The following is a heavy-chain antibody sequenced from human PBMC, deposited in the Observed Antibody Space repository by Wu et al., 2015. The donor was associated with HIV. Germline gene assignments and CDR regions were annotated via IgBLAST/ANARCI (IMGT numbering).Heavy chain of an antibody. Sequence: QVQLQQWGAGLLKPSETLSLTCAVYGGSFSGYYWSWIRQPPGKGLEWIGEINHSGSTNYNPSLKSRVTISVDTSQNHFSLKLNSVTAADTAVYYCARHSDGWHSGAEYIQHWGQGTLVTVSS. CDR1: GGSFSGYY. D-gene: IGHD5-24*01. V-gene: IGHV4-34*01. CDR3: ARHSDGWHSGAEYIQH. J-gene: IGHJ1*01. CDR2: INHSGST.